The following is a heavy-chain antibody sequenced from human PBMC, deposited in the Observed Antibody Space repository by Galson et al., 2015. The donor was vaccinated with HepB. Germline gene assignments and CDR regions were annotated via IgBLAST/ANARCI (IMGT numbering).Heavy chain of an antibody. CDR3: ARYVTTVTMIYYYYYGMDV. CDR2: IKQDGSER. Sequence: SLRLSCAASGFTFSSYWMSWVRQAPGKGLEWVANIKQDGSERYYVDSVKGRFTISRDNAKNSLYLQMNSLRAEDTAVYYCARYVTTVTMIYYYYYGMDVWGQGTTVTVSS. J-gene: IGHJ6*02. CDR1: GFTFSSYW. D-gene: IGHD4-11*01. V-gene: IGHV3-7*05.